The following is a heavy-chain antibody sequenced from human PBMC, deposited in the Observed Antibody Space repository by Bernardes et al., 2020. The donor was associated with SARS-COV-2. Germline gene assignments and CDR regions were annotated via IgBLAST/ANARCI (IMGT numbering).Heavy chain of an antibody. Sequence: GGSLRLSCAASGFTFSSYNMNWVRQAPGKGLEWVSYISSSSSMIYYADSVKGRFTISRDIAKNSLYLQMNSLRAEDTAVYYCARDLGTSSLGYWGLGTLVTVSS. CDR1: GFTFSSYN. J-gene: IGHJ4*02. V-gene: IGHV3-48*01. CDR2: ISSSSSMI. CDR3: ARDLGTSSLGY.